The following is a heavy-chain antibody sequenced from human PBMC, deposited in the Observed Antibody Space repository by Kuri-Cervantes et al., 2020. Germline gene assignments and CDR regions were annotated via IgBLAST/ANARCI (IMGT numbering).Heavy chain of an antibody. D-gene: IGHD1-26*01. Sequence: SGPTLVKPTQTLTLTCTFSGFSLRTSEEAVGWIRQPPGKALEWLARIDWDDDKYYSTSLKTRLTISKDTSKNQVVLTMTNMDPVDTATYYSARIPSYYGQSGMDVWGQGTTVTVSS. CDR2: IDWDDDK. J-gene: IGHJ6*02. CDR1: GFSLRTSEEA. V-gene: IGHV2-70*11. CDR3: ARIPSYYGQSGMDV.